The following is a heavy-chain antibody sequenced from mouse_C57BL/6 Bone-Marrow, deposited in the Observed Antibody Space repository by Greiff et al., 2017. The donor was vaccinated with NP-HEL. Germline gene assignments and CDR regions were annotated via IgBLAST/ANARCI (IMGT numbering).Heavy chain of an antibody. V-gene: IGHV5-9*01. D-gene: IGHD1-1*01. J-gene: IGHJ4*01. CDR3: ARQGITTVPYYYAMDY. Sequence: EVKVVESGGGLVKPGGSLKLSCAASGFTFSSYTMSWVRQTPEKRLEWVATISGGGGNTYYPDSVKGRFTISRDNAKNTLYLQMSSLRSEDTALYYCARQGITTVPYYYAMDYWGQGTSVTVSS. CDR2: ISGGGGNT. CDR1: GFTFSSYT.